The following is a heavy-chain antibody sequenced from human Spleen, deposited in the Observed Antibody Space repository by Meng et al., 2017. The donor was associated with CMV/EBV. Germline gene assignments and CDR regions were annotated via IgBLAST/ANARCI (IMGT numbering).Heavy chain of an antibody. CDR3: ARRWRAAAGADFDF. V-gene: IGHV4-34*01. Sequence: SETLSLTCAVYGGSFSGYYWSWIRQPPGKGLEWIGEINHSESTNYNPSLKSRVTISVDTSKNQFSLQLSSVTAADTAVYYCARRWRAAAGADFDFWGQGMLVTVSS. J-gene: IGHJ4*02. CDR1: GGSFSGYY. CDR2: INHSEST. D-gene: IGHD6-13*01.